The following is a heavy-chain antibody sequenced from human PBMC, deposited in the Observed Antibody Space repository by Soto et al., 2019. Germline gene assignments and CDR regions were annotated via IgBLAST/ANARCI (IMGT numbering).Heavy chain of an antibody. Sequence: PGGSLRLSCEASGFTFSNYGTHWVRQAPGEGLEWVAHISYDGSNEHYTDSVKGRFTISRDNSKNTLYLQMGSLRAEDMAVYYCARQGRAVSSYYFDYWGQGTLVTVSS. D-gene: IGHD3-10*01. CDR1: GFTFSNYG. V-gene: IGHV3-30*03. CDR2: ISYDGSNE. J-gene: IGHJ4*02. CDR3: ARQGRAVSSYYFDY.